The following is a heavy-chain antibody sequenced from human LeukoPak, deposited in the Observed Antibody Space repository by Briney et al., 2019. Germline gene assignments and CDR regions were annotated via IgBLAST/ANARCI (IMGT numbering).Heavy chain of an antibody. CDR2: IWSDGTEK. CDR1: GFTFSTYG. J-gene: IGHJ4*02. D-gene: IGHD4-11*01. Sequence: PGGSLRLSCAASGFTFSTYGMYWVRQAPGKGLEWVAVIWSDGTEKYYGDSVKGRFTISRDNSKKTVYLQMNSLRVEDTAVYYCAKDAQRGFDFSNSLESWGQGTLVTVSS. CDR3: AKDAQRGFDFSNSLES. V-gene: IGHV3-33*07.